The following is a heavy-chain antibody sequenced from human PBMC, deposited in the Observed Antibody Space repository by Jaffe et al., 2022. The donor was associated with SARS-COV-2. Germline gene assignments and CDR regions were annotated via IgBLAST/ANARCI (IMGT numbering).Heavy chain of an antibody. V-gene: IGHV3-30-3*01. D-gene: IGHD6-19*01. CDR3: ARDMGLAAFDY. CDR1: GFTFSSYA. J-gene: IGHJ4*02. CDR2: ISYDGSNK. Sequence: QVQLVESGGGVVQPGRSLRLSCAASGFTFSSYAMHWVRQAPGKGLEWVAVISYDGSNKYYADSVKGRFTISRDNSKNTLYLQMNSLRAEDTAVYYCARDMGLAAFDYWGQGTLVTVSS.